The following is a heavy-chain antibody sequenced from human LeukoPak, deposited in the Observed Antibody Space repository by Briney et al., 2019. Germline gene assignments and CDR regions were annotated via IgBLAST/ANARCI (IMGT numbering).Heavy chain of an antibody. CDR1: GDSVSSNSAA. CDR3: ARVGPVDDCCGYYFFVR. CDR2: TYYRSKWYN. D-gene: IGHD3-22*01. J-gene: IGHJ4*02. Sequence: SQTLSLTCAISGDSVSSNSAAWNWIRQSPSRGLEWLGRTYYRSKWYNDYAVSVKSRITINPYTSKNQFSLQPNPPTPHNTAPQYHARVGPVDDCCGYYFFVRWGQGTLV. V-gene: IGHV6-1*01.